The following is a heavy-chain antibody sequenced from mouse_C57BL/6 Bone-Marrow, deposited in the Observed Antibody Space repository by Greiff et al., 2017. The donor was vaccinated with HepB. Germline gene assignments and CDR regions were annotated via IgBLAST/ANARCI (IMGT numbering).Heavy chain of an antibody. CDR1: GYTFTDYN. CDR3: ARSGGSSGSVGAY. V-gene: IGHV1-22*01. CDR2: INPNNGGT. D-gene: IGHD3-2*02. Sequence: EVKLVESGPELVKPGASVKMSCKASGYTFTDYNMHWVKQSHGKSLEWIGYINPNNGGTSYNQKFKGKATLTVNKSSSTAYMELRSLTSEDSAVYYCARSGGSSGSVGAYWGQGTLVTVSA. J-gene: IGHJ3*01.